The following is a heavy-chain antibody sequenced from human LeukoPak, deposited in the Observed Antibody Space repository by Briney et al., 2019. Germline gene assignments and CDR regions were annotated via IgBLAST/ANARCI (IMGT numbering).Heavy chain of an antibody. J-gene: IGHJ4*02. Sequence: SETLSLTCTVSGGSITSSFYWSWIRQSPGKGLEWIGYIYNSGGTKYNPSLKSRLTISVDTSKNQFSLNLSSVTAADTAVYYCASQYSSSWYEADYFDYWGQGTLVTVSS. V-gene: IGHV4-59*01. CDR3: ASQYSSSWYEADYFDY. D-gene: IGHD6-13*01. CDR1: GGSITSSFY. CDR2: IYNSGGT.